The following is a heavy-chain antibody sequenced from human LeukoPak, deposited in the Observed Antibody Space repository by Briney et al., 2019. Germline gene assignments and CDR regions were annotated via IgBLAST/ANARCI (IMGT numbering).Heavy chain of an antibody. CDR1: GGSFSGYY. V-gene: IGHV4-34*01. J-gene: IGHJ5*02. CDR3: ARGRNGYYDFWSGSWFDP. CDR2: INHSGST. D-gene: IGHD3-3*01. Sequence: PSETLSLTCAVYGGSFSGYYWSWIRKPPGKGLEWIGEINHSGSTNYNPSLKSRVTISVDTSKNQFSLKLSSVTAADTAVYYCARGRNGYYDFWSGSWFDPWGQGTLVTVSS.